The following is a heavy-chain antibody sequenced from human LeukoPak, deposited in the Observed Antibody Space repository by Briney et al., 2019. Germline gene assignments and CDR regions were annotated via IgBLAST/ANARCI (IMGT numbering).Heavy chain of an antibody. CDR3: VSFYETY. CDR1: GNYW. V-gene: IGHV3-74*01. J-gene: IGHJ4*02. CDR2: INSDGSWT. D-gene: IGHD2-2*01. Sequence: RAGGSLRLSCAASGNYWVHWVRQAPGKGLVWVSHINSDGSWTSYADSVKGRFTISKDNAKNTVYLQMNNLRAEDTAVYYCVSFYETYWGRGTLVTVSS.